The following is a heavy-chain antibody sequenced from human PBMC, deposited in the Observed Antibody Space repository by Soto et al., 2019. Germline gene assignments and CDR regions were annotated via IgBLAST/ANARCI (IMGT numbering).Heavy chain of an antibody. D-gene: IGHD1-26*01. V-gene: IGHV4-39*01. CDR1: GGSISSSTYY. Sequence: QLQLQESGPGLLKPSETLSLTCTVSGGSISSSTYYWGWIRQPPGKGLEWIGSIYYSGSTYSNPSLKSRVTISVDTSKNQFSLKLSSVTAADTAVYYCARLVGNALVWYYYYGMDVWGQGTTVTVSS. CDR2: IYYSGST. CDR3: ARLVGNALVWYYYYGMDV. J-gene: IGHJ6*02.